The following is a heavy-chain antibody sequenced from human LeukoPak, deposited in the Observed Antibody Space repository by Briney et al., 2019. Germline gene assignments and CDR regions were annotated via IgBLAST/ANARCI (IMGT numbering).Heavy chain of an antibody. J-gene: IGHJ5*02. Sequence: PGGSLRLSCAASGFTFSDYTMNWVRQAPGKGLEWVSFIGTGGSPIYYSDSVKGRFTISRDNVQNSLYLQLNNLRVEDTAIYYCARGPPLFDPWGQGTLVSVSS. V-gene: IGHV3-48*01. CDR2: IGTGGSPI. CDR3: ARGPPLFDP. CDR1: GFTFSDYT.